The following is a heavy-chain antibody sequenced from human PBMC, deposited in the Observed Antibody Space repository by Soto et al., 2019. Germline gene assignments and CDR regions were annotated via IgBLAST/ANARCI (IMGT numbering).Heavy chain of an antibody. D-gene: IGHD3-10*01. V-gene: IGHV1-18*01. CDR1: GYSFTNYP. Sequence: ASVKASCKDSGYSFTNYPIAWVRRAPGQGLEWMGWISAYSGDTTYAQKFQGRVTMTRDTSTTTAYSELRSLRSDDTAFYKCARAITITVRAPAYLVQGSLVTGTS. J-gene: IGHJ4*02. CDR2: ISAYSGDT. CDR3: ARAITITVRAPAY.